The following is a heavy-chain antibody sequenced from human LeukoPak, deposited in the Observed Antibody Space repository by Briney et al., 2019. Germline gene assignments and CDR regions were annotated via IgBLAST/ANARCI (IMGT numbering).Heavy chain of an antibody. Sequence: ASVKVSCKASGYTFTGYYMHWVRQAPGQGLEWMGVVNPSSGSTTYSQKFQGRVTMTRDTSTSTVYMDLSSLRSEDTAVYYCARAVGPRGGNWFDPWGQGTLVTVSS. J-gene: IGHJ5*02. CDR3: ARAVGPRGGNWFDP. D-gene: IGHD1-26*01. CDR1: GYTFTGYY. V-gene: IGHV1-46*01. CDR2: VNPSSGST.